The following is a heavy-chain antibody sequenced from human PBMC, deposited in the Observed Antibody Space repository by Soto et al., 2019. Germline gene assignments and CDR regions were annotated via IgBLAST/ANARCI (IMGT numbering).Heavy chain of an antibody. J-gene: IGHJ6*02. CDR3: AAELGFGKLAVV. D-gene: IGHD7-27*01. CDR1: GGTFNNCV. CDR2: IIPVFGTT. Sequence: QVQVVQSGAEVRRPGSSVKVSCKASGGTFNNCVISGVRQAPGQGLEWMGGIIPVFGTTDFAQRCQGRLTIPTDESTSTGYMDLSRLRSADTATYYCAAELGFGKLAVVWGQGTTVIVSS. V-gene: IGHV1-69*01.